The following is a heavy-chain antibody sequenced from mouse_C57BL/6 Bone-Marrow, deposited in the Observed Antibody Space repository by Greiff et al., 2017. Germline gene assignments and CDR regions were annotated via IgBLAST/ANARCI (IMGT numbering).Heavy chain of an antibody. D-gene: IGHD3-2*02. CDR1: GFTFSSYT. CDR2: ISGGGGNT. V-gene: IGHV5-9*01. Sequence: DVMLVESGGGLVKPGGSLKLSCAASGFTFSSYTMSWVRQTPEKRLEWVATISGGGGNTYYPDSVKGRFTISRDNAKNTLYLQMSSLRSEDTAVYYCARHGAQAGFAYWGQGTLVTVSA. J-gene: IGHJ3*01. CDR3: ARHGAQAGFAY.